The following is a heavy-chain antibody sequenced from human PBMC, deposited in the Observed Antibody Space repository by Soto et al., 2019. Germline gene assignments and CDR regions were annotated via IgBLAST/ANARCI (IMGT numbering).Heavy chain of an antibody. CDR2: IYYSGST. D-gene: IGHD3-16*01. CDR1: GDSIRSYY. Sequence: QVQLQESGPGLVKPSETLSLTCTVSGDSIRSYYWSWIRQPPGKGLEWIGYIYYSGSTNYNPSLKSRVTISVDTSKNQFPLKLSSVTAAYTAVYYCARLSMITFGVIRKAAFDVWGQGTMVTVSS. CDR3: ARLSMITFGVIRKAAFDV. V-gene: IGHV4-59*08. J-gene: IGHJ3*01.